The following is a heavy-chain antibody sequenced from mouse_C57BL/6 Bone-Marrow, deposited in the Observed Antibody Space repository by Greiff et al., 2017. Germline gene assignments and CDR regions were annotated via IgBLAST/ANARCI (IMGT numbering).Heavy chain of an antibody. Sequence: QVTLKESGPGILQSSQTLSLTCSFSGFSLSTSGMGVSWIRQPSGKGLEWLAHIYWDDDKRYNPSLKSRPTISKDTSRNQVFLKITSVDTADTATDYCARSLLRSSWFAYWGQGTLVTVSA. CDR3: ARSLLRSSWFAY. CDR1: GFSLSTSGMG. V-gene: IGHV8-12*01. J-gene: IGHJ3*01. D-gene: IGHD1-2*01. CDR2: IYWDDDK.